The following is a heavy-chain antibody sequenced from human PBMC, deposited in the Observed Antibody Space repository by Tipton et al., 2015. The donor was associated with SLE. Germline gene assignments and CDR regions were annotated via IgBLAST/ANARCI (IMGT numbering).Heavy chain of an antibody. Sequence: QVQLVQSGAEVKKPGSSVKVSCKASGGTFSSYAISWVRQAPGQGLEWMGWISAYNGNTNFAQNLQDRLTLTTDTSTNTAYMELRSLTSDDTAVYFCAREASGGRVVETFDYWGQGSLVTVSS. J-gene: IGHJ4*02. CDR1: GGTFSSYA. V-gene: IGHV1-18*01. CDR2: ISAYNGNT. D-gene: IGHD3-16*01. CDR3: AREASGGRVVETFDY.